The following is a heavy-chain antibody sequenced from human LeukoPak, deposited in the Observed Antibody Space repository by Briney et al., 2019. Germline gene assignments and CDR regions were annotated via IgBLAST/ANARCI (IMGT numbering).Heavy chain of an antibody. CDR2: IYSGGQT. J-gene: IGHJ4*02. CDR3: ARGRRDYGDYPY. V-gene: IGHV3-53*01. D-gene: IGHD4-17*01. Sequence: GWAVRLSCAASGFTVSGNYMSGVRQAPGKGLEWVSVIYSGGQTYAAESVKRQFTTYRDNSKNTLYLQMNSLRAEDTAVYYCARGRRDYGDYPYWGQGPLVTVSS. CDR1: GFTVSGNY.